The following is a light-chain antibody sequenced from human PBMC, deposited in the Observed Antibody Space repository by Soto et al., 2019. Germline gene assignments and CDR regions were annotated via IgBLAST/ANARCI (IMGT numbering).Light chain of an antibody. CDR2: GAS. CDR1: QSLSSY. J-gene: IGKJ1*01. Sequence: EIVMTQSPATLSVSPGERATLSCRASQSLSSYLAWYQQRPGQAPRLLIYGASTRATGIPARFSGSGSGTEFTLTISSLQSEDFAVYYCQQYNNWPRTFGQGTKVEIK. V-gene: IGKV3-15*01. CDR3: QQYNNWPRT.